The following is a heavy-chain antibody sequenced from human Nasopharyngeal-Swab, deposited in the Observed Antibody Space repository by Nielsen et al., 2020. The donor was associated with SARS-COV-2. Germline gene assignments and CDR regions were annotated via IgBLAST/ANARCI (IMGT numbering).Heavy chain of an antibody. CDR1: GYSFTSYW. Sequence: KVSCKGSGYSFTSYWISWVRQMPGKGLEWMGRIDASDSYTNYSPSFQGHVTISADKSISTAYLQWSSLKASDTAMYYCARQQVTMVRGVGGMDVWGQGTTVTVSS. J-gene: IGHJ6*02. D-gene: IGHD3-10*01. V-gene: IGHV5-10-1*01. CDR3: ARQQVTMVRGVGGMDV. CDR2: IDASDSYT.